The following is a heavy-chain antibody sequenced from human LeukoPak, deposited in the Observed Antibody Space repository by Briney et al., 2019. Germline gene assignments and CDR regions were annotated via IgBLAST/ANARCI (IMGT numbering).Heavy chain of an antibody. J-gene: IGHJ5*02. V-gene: IGHV4-59*01. CDR3: ARVPRDSSSSGWFDP. D-gene: IGHD6-6*01. CDR1: GGSISSYY. CDR2: IYYSGST. Sequence: SETLSLTCTVSGGSISSYYWSWIRQPPGKGLEWIGYIYYSGSTNYNPSLKSRVTISVDTSKNQFSLKLSSVTAADTAVYYCARVPRDSSSSGWFDPWGQGTLVTVSS.